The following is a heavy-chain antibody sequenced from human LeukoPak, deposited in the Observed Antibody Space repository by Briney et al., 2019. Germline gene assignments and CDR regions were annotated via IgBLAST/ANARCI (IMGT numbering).Heavy chain of an antibody. J-gene: IGHJ4*02. CDR2: ISYDGSNK. D-gene: IGHD3-16*02. CDR3: AKPLLGELSLLPY. CDR1: GFTFSSYG. Sequence: PGRSLRLSCAASGFTFSSYGMHWVRQAPGKGLEWVAVISYDGSNKYYADSVKGRFTISRDNSKNTLYLQMNSLRAEDTAVYYCAKPLLGELSLLPYWGQGTLVTVSS. V-gene: IGHV3-30*18.